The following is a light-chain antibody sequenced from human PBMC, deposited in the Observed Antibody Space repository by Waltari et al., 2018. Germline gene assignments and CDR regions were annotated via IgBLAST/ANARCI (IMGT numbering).Light chain of an antibody. CDR2: WAS. V-gene: IGKV4-1*01. J-gene: IGKJ5*01. Sequence: DIVMTQSPDFLAVSLGERATINCKSSQSLFSTSNSKTYISWYQQKPGQPPKLLIYWASTRGSGVPDRFSGSGSGTDFTLTISSLQAEDVAVYYCHHYYIPPLTFGQETRLEIK. CDR3: HHYYIPPLT. CDR1: QSLFSTSNSKTY.